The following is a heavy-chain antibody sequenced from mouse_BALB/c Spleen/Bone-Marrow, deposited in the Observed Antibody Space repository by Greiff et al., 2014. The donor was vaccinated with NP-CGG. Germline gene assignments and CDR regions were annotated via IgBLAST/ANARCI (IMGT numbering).Heavy chain of an antibody. Sequence: QVQLKESGPGLVAPSQSPSITCTVSGFSLTGYGVSWVRQSPGKGLEWLGMIWGDGSTDYNSALKSRLSISKDNSKSQVFLKMNSLQTDDTARYYCARDSFLITRALDYWGQGTSVTVSS. V-gene: IGHV2-6-7*01. CDR1: GFSLTGYG. D-gene: IGHD2-4*01. CDR2: IWGDGST. J-gene: IGHJ4*01. CDR3: ARDSFLITRALDY.